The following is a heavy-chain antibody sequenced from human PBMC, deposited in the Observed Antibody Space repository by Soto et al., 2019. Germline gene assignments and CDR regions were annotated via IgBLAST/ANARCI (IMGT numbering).Heavy chain of an antibody. CDR2: ISYDGSNK. J-gene: IGHJ4*02. V-gene: IGHV3-30*18. CDR1: GFTFSSYG. D-gene: IGHD4-17*01. CDR3: AKDPHDYGGNYVDY. Sequence: GGSLRLSCAASGFTFSSYGMHWVRQAPGKGLEWVAVISYDGSNKYYADSVKGRFTISRDNSKNTLYLQMNGLRAEDTAVYYCAKDPHDYGGNYVDYWGQGTLVTVSS.